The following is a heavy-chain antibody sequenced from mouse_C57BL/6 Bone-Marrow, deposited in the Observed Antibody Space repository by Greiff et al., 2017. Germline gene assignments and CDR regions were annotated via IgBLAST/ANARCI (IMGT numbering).Heavy chain of an antibody. J-gene: IGHJ1*03. V-gene: IGHV1-64*01. CDR3: APYGSYWYFDV. Sequence: QVQLQQPGAELVKPGASVKLSCKASGYTFTSYCMHWVKQRPGQGLEWIGMIHPTSGSTNYNEKFKIKATLTVDKSSSTAYMQLSSLTSEDSAVYYCAPYGSYWYFDVWGTGTMVTVSS. CDR1: GYTFTSYC. CDR2: IHPTSGST. D-gene: IGHD1-1*02.